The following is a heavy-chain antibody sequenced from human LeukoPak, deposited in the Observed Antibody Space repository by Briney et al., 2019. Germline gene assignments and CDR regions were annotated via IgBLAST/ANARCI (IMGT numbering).Heavy chain of an antibody. J-gene: IGHJ4*02. CDR3: ARARDIGYLFEQYYFDY. Sequence: GGSLRLSCAASGFTFSNYAMSWVRQAPGKGLEWVSGISWNGGNTGYADSVKGRFTISKDNAKNSLYLQMNSLRAEDTALYYCARARDIGYLFEQYYFDYWGQGTLVTVSS. V-gene: IGHV3-20*04. CDR1: GFTFSNYA. D-gene: IGHD5-12*01. CDR2: ISWNGGNT.